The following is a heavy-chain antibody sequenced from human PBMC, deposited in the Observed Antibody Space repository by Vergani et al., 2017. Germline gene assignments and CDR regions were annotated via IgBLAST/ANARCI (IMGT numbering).Heavy chain of an antibody. CDR1: GGSISSYY. D-gene: IGHD6-13*01. CDR2: IYYSGST. J-gene: IGHJ6*03. CDR3: ARVRAAADYYYYYYYMDV. V-gene: IGHV4-59*01. Sequence: QVQLQESGPGLVKPSETLSLTCTVSGGSISSYYWSWIRQPPGKGLEWIGYIYYSGSTNYNPSLKSRVTISVDTSKNQFSLKLSSVTAADTAVYYCARVRAAADYYYYYYYMDVWGKGTTVTVS.